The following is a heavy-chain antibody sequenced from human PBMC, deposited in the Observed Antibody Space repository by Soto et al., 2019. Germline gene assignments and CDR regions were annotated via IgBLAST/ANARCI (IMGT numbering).Heavy chain of an antibody. V-gene: IGHV3-9*01. CDR1: GFTFDDYA. CDR3: AKGFGVRGYSGYDFDY. CDR2: ISWNSGSI. J-gene: IGHJ4*02. D-gene: IGHD5-12*01. Sequence: GGSLRLSCAASGFTFDDYAMHWVRQAPGKGLEWVSGISWNSGSIGYADSVKGRFTISRDNAKNSRYLQMNSLRAEDTALYYCAKGFGVRGYSGYDFDYWGQGTLVTVSS.